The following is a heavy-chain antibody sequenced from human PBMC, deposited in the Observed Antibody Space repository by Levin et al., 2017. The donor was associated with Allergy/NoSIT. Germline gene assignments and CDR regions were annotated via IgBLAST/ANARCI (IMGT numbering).Heavy chain of an antibody. D-gene: IGHD3-3*01. Sequence: ASVKVSCKASGYTFTGYYLHWVRQAPGQGLEWMGWINPNSGGTNYAQKFQGRVTMTRDTSISTAYMELSRLRSDDTAVYYCARDSGDTIFGVIHGMDVWGQGTTVTVSS. CDR1: GYTFTGYY. CDR3: ARDSGDTIFGVIHGMDV. V-gene: IGHV1-2*02. CDR2: INPNSGGT. J-gene: IGHJ6*02.